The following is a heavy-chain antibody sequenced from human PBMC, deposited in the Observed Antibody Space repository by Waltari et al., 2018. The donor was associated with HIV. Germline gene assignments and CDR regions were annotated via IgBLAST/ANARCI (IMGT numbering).Heavy chain of an antibody. Sequence: VQLVESGGGLVQPGGSLRLSCKGSGLTISRYWMSWVRQAQGKGLGWVANVKKDENEKKDLDSVKGRFIISRDDTDNSVHLEMNSLRVEDTATYYCVAEWWYGITGYWGQGSLVTVSP. CDR3: VAEWWYGITGY. CDR2: VKKDENEK. J-gene: IGHJ4*02. V-gene: IGHV3-7*01. CDR1: GLTISRYW. D-gene: IGHD2-15*01.